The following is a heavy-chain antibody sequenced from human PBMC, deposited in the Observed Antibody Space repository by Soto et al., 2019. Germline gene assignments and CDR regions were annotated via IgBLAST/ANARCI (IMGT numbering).Heavy chain of an antibody. Sequence: EVQLVESGGGLVQPGGSLRLSCAASGFTFATYWMGWVRQAPGKGLEWVAKIKQDGSEKVYVASVKGRFSISRNNAKNSPDLQKNSPGGGDTSVYYCGGDPNRGGDYAYWGQGTLVTVSS. D-gene: IGHD3-10*01. V-gene: IGHV3-7*04. J-gene: IGHJ4*02. CDR1: GFTFATYW. CDR3: GGDPNRGGDYAY. CDR2: IKQDGSEK.